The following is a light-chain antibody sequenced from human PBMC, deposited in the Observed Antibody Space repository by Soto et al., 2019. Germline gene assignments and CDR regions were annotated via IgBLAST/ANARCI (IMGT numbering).Light chain of an antibody. J-gene: IGKJ1*01. Sequence: EIVLTQSPGTLSLSLGERATLSCRASQSVSSSYLAWYQQKPGQAPRLLIYDASNRATGIPARFSGSGSGTEFTLTISSLQSEDFATYYCQQSYSTRWTFGQGTKVDIK. V-gene: IGKV3D-20*02. CDR1: QSVSSSY. CDR3: QQSYSTRWT. CDR2: DAS.